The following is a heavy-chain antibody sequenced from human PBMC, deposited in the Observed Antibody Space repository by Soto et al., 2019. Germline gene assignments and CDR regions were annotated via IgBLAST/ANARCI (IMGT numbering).Heavy chain of an antibody. V-gene: IGHV3-21*01. Sequence: GGSLRLSCAASGFTFRTFAMHWVRQVPGKGLEWVSSISSSSSYIYYADSVKGRFTISRDNAKNSLYLQMNSLRAEDTAVYYCARDGPRPADYDFWSGHYNYYDGMDVWGQGTMVTVYS. CDR1: GFTFRTFA. CDR3: ARDGPRPADYDFWSGHYNYYDGMDV. D-gene: IGHD3-3*01. CDR2: ISSSSSYI. J-gene: IGHJ6*02.